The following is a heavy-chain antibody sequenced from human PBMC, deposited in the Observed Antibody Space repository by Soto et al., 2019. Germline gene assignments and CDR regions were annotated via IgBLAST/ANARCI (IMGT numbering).Heavy chain of an antibody. J-gene: IGHJ1*01. V-gene: IGHV2-5*02. CDR3: AHYSSSWYGVQH. CDR2: IYWDDDK. Sequence: QITLKESGPPLVKPTQTLTLTCTFSGFSLSTSGVGVGWIRQPPGKALEWLALIYWDDDKRYSPSLKSRLTITKDTSKNQVVLTMTNMDPVDTATCYCAHYSSSWYGVQHWGQGTLVTVSS. D-gene: IGHD6-13*01. CDR1: GFSLSTSGVG.